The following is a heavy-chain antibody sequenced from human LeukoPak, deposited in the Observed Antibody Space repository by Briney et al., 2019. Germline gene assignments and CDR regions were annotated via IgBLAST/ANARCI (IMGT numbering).Heavy chain of an antibody. CDR3: ARAPGSYYDSSGPDYYYYMDV. J-gene: IGHJ6*03. CDR2: IYSGGST. D-gene: IGHD3-22*01. V-gene: IGHV3-66*02. Sequence: GGSLRLSCAASGFTVSSNYMSWVRQAPGKGLEWVSVIYSGGSTYYADSVKGRFTISRDNSKNTLYLQMNSLRAEDTAVYYCARAPGSYYDSSGPDYYYYMDVWGKGTTVTVSS. CDR1: GFTVSSNY.